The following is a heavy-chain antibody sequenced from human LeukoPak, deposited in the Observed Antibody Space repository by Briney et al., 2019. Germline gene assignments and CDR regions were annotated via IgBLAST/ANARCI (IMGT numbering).Heavy chain of an antibody. V-gene: IGHV1-8*01. D-gene: IGHD5-18*01. CDR3: ARVPSYGYLDCFDP. CDR2: MNPNSGNT. Sequence: ASVKVPCKASGYTFTSHDINWVRQATGQGLEWMGWMNPNSGNTGYAQKFQGRVTMTRNTSISTAYMELSNLRSEDTAVYYCARVPSYGYLDCFDPWGQGTLVTVSS. J-gene: IGHJ5*02. CDR1: GYTFTSHD.